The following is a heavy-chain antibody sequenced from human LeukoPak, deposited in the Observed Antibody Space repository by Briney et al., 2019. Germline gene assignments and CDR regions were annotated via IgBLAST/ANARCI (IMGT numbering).Heavy chain of an antibody. Sequence: PGGSDSLFCGASGFTFSIAWMRWVRHAPGKGREWVGRIKRKTDGGITDYAAPVKRRFTIIREELKNTIYLQMNSRKREATAVYYCTTEAEMATIAPDAFDTWGQGTMVTVSS. CDR3: TTEAEMATIAPDAFDT. D-gene: IGHD5-24*01. CDR2: IKRKTDGGIT. J-gene: IGHJ3*02. V-gene: IGHV3-15*01. CDR1: GFTFSIAW.